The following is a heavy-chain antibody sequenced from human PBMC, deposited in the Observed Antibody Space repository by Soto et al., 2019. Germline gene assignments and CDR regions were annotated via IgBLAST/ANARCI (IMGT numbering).Heavy chain of an antibody. CDR1: GFTFSSHA. CDR2: ISGNGYNT. CDR3: ASTPWNYGENRYFDY. Sequence: GGSLRLSCAASGFTFSSHAMSWVRQAPGKGLEWVSTISGNGYNTYDADSVKCRFTISRDYSKNTLFLQMNSLRVEDTAIYYCASTPWNYGENRYFDYWGQGTLVTVSS. V-gene: IGHV3-23*01. D-gene: IGHD1-7*01. J-gene: IGHJ4*02.